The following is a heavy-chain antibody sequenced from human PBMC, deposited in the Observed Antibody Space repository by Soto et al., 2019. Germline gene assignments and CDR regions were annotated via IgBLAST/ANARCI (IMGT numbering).Heavy chain of an antibody. CDR1: GYTFSSYA. CDR3: ARAVGQFDP. Sequence: ASVKVSCKASGYTFSSYALHWVRQAPGQRLEWMGWINAANGNVKYSQKFRGRVAITRDTSASTAYMELSSLRSEDTAVYYCARAVGQFDPWGQGTLVTSPQ. J-gene: IGHJ5*02. CDR2: INAANGNV. V-gene: IGHV1-3*01. D-gene: IGHD6-19*01.